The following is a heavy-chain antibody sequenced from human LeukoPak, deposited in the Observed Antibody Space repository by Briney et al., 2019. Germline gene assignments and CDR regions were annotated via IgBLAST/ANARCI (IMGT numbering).Heavy chain of an antibody. V-gene: IGHV3-23*01. CDR2: ISGSGGST. Sequence: GGSLRLSCAASGFTFSSYAMSWVRQAPGKGLEWVSAISGSGGSTYYADSVKGRFTISRDNSKNTLYPQMNSLRAEDTAVYYCAKGREGYDILTGYSLDYWGQGTLVTVSS. CDR3: AKGREGYDILTGYSLDY. J-gene: IGHJ4*02. CDR1: GFTFSSYA. D-gene: IGHD3-9*01.